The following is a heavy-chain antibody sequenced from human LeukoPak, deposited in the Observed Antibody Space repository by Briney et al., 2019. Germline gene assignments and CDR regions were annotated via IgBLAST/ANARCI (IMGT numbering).Heavy chain of an antibody. J-gene: IGHJ4*02. D-gene: IGHD1-26*01. Sequence: PSETLSLTCAVYGGSFSGYYWSWIRQPPGKGLEWIGEINHSGSTNYNPSLKSRVTISVDTSKNQFSLKLSSVTAADTAVYYCASSTGSLGATGSSFDYWGQGTLVTVSS. V-gene: IGHV4-34*01. CDR2: INHSGST. CDR3: ASSTGSLGATGSSFDY. CDR1: GGSFSGYY.